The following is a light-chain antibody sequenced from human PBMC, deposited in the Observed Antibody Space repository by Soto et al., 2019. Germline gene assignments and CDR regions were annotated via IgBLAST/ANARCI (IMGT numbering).Light chain of an antibody. Sequence: EIVLTQSPGTLSLSPGERATLSCRASQSVSSSYLAWYQQKPGQAPRLLIYGASSRATGIPDRFIGSGSGTDFTLTISRLEPEDFAVYYCQQYGSSSWTFGQGTKV. V-gene: IGKV3-20*01. CDR3: QQYGSSSWT. CDR2: GAS. CDR1: QSVSSSY. J-gene: IGKJ1*01.